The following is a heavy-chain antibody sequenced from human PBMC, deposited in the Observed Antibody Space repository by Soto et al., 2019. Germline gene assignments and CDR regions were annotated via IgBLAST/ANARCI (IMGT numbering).Heavy chain of an antibody. CDR3: AENLDY. V-gene: IGHV3-9*01. CDR2: ISWNSGSI. CDR1: GFTFDDYA. Sequence: EVQLVESGGGLVQPGRSLRLSCAASGFTFDDYAMHWVRQAPGKGLEWVSGISWNSGSIGYADSVKGRFTISRDNAKNSLYLQMNSLRAEDTALYYCAENLDYWGQGTLVTVSS. J-gene: IGHJ4*02.